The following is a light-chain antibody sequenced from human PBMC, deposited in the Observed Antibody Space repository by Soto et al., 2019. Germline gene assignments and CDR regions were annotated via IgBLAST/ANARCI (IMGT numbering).Light chain of an antibody. CDR3: QQYNNWPRT. Sequence: EIVMTQSPATLSVSPGERATLSCRASQSVSSNLAWYQQKPSQAPRLLIYGASTRATGIPARFSGSGSGTAFTLTISSLQSEDFAVYYCQQYNNWPRTFGQGTKVEIK. CDR1: QSVSSN. CDR2: GAS. V-gene: IGKV3-15*01. J-gene: IGKJ1*01.